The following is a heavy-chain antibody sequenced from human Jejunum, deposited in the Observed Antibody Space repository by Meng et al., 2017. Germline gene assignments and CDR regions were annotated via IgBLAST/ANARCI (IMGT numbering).Heavy chain of an antibody. CDR1: GDSITTPNYR. J-gene: IGHJ5*02. D-gene: IGHD7-27*01. V-gene: IGHV4-61*02. CDR2: VFASGIT. CDR3: TRGTGETTAGYH. Sequence: SETLSLTCTVSGDSITTPNYRWSWIRQPAGKGLEWIGRVFASGITNYNPSLENRVTISMDTSNSQFFLHLSSVTAADTAVYYCTRGTGETTAGYHWGPGTLVTVSS.